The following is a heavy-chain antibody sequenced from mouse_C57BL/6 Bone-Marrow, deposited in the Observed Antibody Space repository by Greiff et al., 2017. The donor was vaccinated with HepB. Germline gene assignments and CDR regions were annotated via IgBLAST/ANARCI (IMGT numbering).Heavy chain of an antibody. J-gene: IGHJ1*03. Sequence: EVKLVESGGGLVKPGGSLKLSCAASGFTFSSYTMSWVRQTPEKRLEWVATISGGGGNTYYPDSVKGRFTISRDNAKNTLYLQMSSLRSEDTALYYCARQVFITTVVEYFDVWGTGTTVTVSS. CDR1: GFTFSSYT. CDR2: ISGGGGNT. CDR3: ARQVFITTVVEYFDV. V-gene: IGHV5-9*01. D-gene: IGHD1-1*01.